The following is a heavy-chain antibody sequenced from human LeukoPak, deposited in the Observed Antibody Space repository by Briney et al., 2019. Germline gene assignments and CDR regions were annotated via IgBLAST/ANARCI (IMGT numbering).Heavy chain of an antibody. V-gene: IGHV3-23*01. CDR2: ISGSGGST. Sequence: AGGSLRLSCAASGFTFSSYAMSWVRQAPGKGLEWVSAISGSGGSTYYADSVKGRFTISRDNSKNTLYLQMNSLRAGDTAVYYCARADSGSYYTGLFDYWGQGTLVTVSS. CDR3: ARADSGSYYTGLFDY. CDR1: GFTFSSYA. J-gene: IGHJ4*02. D-gene: IGHD1-26*01.